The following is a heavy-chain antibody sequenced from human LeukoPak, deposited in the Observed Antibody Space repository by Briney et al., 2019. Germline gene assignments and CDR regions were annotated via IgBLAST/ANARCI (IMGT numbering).Heavy chain of an antibody. Sequence: PGGSLRLSCAASGFTFSSYDMNWVRQAPGKGLEWVSAISSSGGSTYYADSVKGRFTISRDSSKNTLYLQMNSLRAEDTAVLYCAKGMGVSGWGDFDYWGQGTLVTVSS. D-gene: IGHD3-10*01. V-gene: IGHV3-23*01. CDR3: AKGMGVSGWGDFDY. CDR2: ISSSGGST. J-gene: IGHJ4*02. CDR1: GFTFSSYD.